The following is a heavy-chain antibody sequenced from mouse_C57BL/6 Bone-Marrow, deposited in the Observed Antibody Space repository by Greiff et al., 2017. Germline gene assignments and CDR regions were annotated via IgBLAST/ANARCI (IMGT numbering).Heavy chain of an antibody. J-gene: IGHJ1*03. CDR3: ARHYYGSRGWYFDV. CDR2: ISGGGGNT. CDR1: GFTFSSYT. V-gene: IGHV5-9*01. D-gene: IGHD1-1*01. Sequence: EVMLVESGGGLVKPGGSLKLSCAASGFTFSSYTMSWVRQTPEKRLEWVATISGGGGNTYYPDSVKGRFTISRDNAKNTLYLQMSSLRSEDTALYYCARHYYGSRGWYFDVWGTGTTVTDSS.